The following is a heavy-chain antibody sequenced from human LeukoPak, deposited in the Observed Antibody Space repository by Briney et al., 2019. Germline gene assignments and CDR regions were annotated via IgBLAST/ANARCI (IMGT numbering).Heavy chain of an antibody. J-gene: IGHJ1*01. CDR1: GFTFDTYT. CDR3: TRGLVVVAQYFQH. V-gene: IGHV3-48*01. CDR2: IDTTSTTM. D-gene: IGHD2-15*01. Sequence: GGSLRLSCAASGFTFDTYTMTWVRQAPGTGLEWVSYIDTTSTTMYYADSVKGRFTISRDNAKNSLYLQMNSLRVEDTAVYYCTRGLVVVAQYFQHWGRGTLVTVSS.